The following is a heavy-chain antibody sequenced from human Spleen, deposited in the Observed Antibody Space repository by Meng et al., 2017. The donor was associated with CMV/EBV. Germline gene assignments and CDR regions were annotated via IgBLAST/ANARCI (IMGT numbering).Heavy chain of an antibody. CDR1: GYSFTTFG. Sequence: ASVKVSCKASGYSFTTFGINWVRQAPGQGLEWMGWITAYNDNINSAENFQGRLTMATDISTQTAYLELRSLRSDDTAVYYCARDLDYYDSSGYYLPGGYWGQGTLVTVSS. V-gene: IGHV1-18*04. D-gene: IGHD3-22*01. CDR3: ARDLDYYDSSGYYLPGGY. CDR2: ITAYNDNI. J-gene: IGHJ4*02.